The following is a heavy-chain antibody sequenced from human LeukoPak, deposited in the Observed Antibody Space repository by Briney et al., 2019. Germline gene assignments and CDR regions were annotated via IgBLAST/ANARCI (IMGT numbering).Heavy chain of an antibody. Sequence: GGSLRLSCAASGFTFSSYSMNWVRQAPGKGLEWVSSISSSSYIYYADSVKGRFTISRDNAKNSLYLQMNSLRAEDTAVYYCARDNGDVVAPLMDVWGKGTTVTISS. CDR3: ARDNGDVVAPLMDV. CDR1: GFTFSSYS. V-gene: IGHV3-21*01. D-gene: IGHD2-21*01. CDR2: ISSSSYI. J-gene: IGHJ6*04.